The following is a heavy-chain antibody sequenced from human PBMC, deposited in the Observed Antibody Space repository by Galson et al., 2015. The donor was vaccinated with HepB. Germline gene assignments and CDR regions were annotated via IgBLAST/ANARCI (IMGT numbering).Heavy chain of an antibody. Sequence: TLSLTCTVSGGSISSGGYYWSWIRQHPGKGLEWIGYIYYSGSTYYNPSLKSRVTISVDTSKNQFSLKLSSVTAADTAVYYCAILGYSPDHWFDPWGQGTLVTVSS. J-gene: IGHJ5*02. CDR2: IYYSGST. V-gene: IGHV4-31*03. CDR1: GGSISSGGYY. CDR3: AILGYSPDHWFDP. D-gene: IGHD5-18*01.